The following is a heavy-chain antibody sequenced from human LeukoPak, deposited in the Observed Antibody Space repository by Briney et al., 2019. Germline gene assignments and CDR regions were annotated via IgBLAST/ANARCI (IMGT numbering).Heavy chain of an antibody. V-gene: IGHV3-23*01. J-gene: IGHJ4*02. Sequence: GVSLRLSCAASGFIFSNYLMTRVRQAPGKGLDWVSSITHDAETTLYADSVKGRFTISRDNSKNTLYLQMNSLRDDDTAIYYCAKVGSLRGTSSPDYWGQGTLVTVSS. CDR2: ITHDAETT. D-gene: IGHD6-6*01. CDR3: AKVGSLRGTSSPDY. CDR1: GFIFSNYL.